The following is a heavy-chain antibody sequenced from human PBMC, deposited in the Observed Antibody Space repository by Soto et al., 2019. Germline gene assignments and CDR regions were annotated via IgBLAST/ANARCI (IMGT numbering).Heavy chain of an antibody. J-gene: IGHJ4*02. CDR1: GFTFRSYG. Sequence: GGSLRLSCAASGFTFRSYGMHWVRQAPGKGLEWVAVISYDGSNKYYADSVKGRFTISRDNSKNTLYLQMNSLRAEDTAVYYCAKGVYSGSSPPADYWGQGTLVTSPQ. CDR2: ISYDGSNK. CDR3: AKGVYSGSSPPADY. D-gene: IGHD1-26*01. V-gene: IGHV3-30*18.